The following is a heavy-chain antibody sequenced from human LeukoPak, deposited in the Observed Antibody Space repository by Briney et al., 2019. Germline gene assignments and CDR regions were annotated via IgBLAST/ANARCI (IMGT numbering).Heavy chain of an antibody. CDR2: ISGSGGST. CDR1: GFTFSSYA. CDR3: AKSLQGGAHVIYGGMDV. V-gene: IGHV3-23*01. D-gene: IGHD2/OR15-2a*01. J-gene: IGHJ6*02. Sequence: GGSLRLSCAASGFTFSSYAMSWVRQAPGKGLEWVSAISGSGGSTYYADSVKGRFTISRVNSKNTLYLQMNSLRAEDTAVYYCAKSLQGGAHVIYGGMDVWGQGTTVTVSS.